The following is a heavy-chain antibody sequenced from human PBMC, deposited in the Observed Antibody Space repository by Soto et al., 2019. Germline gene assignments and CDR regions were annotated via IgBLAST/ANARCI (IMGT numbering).Heavy chain of an antibody. D-gene: IGHD2-2*01. CDR3: ARSSDQLLFLCWFDP. V-gene: IGHV1-69*13. CDR2: IIPIFGTA. J-gene: IGHJ5*02. CDR1: GGTFSSYA. Sequence: SVKVCCKASGGTFSSYATSWVRQAPGQGLEWMGGIIPIFGTANYAQKFQGRVTITADESTSTAYMELSSLRSEDTAVYYCARSSDQLLFLCWFDPWGQGTLVTVSS.